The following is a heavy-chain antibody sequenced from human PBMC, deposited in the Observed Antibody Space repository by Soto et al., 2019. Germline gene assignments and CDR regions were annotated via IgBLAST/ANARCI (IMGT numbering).Heavy chain of an antibody. Sequence: QVQLVESGGGVVQPGRSLRLSCAASGFTFSSYAMHWVRQAPGKGLEWVAVISYDGSNKYYADSVKGRFTISRDNSKNTLYLQMNSLRAEDTAVYYCARDSGGYYFWFDPWGQGTLVTVSS. V-gene: IGHV3-30-3*01. CDR1: GFTFSSYA. CDR3: ARDSGGYYFWFDP. J-gene: IGHJ5*02. CDR2: ISYDGSNK. D-gene: IGHD1-26*01.